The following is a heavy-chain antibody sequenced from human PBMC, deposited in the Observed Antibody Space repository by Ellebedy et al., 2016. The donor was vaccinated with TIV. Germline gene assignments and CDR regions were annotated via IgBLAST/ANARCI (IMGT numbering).Heavy chain of an antibody. V-gene: IGHV3-9*01. J-gene: IGHJ4*02. CDR1: GFIFHDYA. CDR2: LSWNSGSI. D-gene: IGHD1-26*01. Sequence: SLKISXAASGFIFHDYAMHWVRQAPGKGLEWVSGLSWNSGSIGFADSVKGRFSISRDNANNSLYLQMNSLTAEDTALYYCAKDLFSGSFPTYNFDYWGQGALVTVPS. CDR3: AKDLFSGSFPTYNFDY.